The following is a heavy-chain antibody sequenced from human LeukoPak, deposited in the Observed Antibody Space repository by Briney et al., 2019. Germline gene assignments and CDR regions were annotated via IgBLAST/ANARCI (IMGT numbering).Heavy chain of an antibody. CDR2: FYYSGST. CDR1: GGSISSYY. D-gene: IGHD5-18*01. J-gene: IGHJ4*02. CDR3: ARVSGDTTMVDY. Sequence: PSETLSLTCTVSGGSISSYYWSWLRQPPGKGLEWIGYFYYSGSTNYNPSLKSGVTISVDTSENQFSLMLSSVTAADTAVYYCARVSGDTTMVDYWGQGTLVTVSS. V-gene: IGHV4-59*01.